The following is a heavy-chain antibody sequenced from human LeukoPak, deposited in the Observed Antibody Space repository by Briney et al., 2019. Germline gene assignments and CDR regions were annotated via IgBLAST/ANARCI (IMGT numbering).Heavy chain of an antibody. Sequence: SETLSLTCTVSGGSISNYDWSWIRQPPGKEPEWIGNISDRGGATYNPSLKSRVTMSVDTSKTHFSLKLNSVAAADTAVYYCARLPSHWGQGTLVTVSS. CDR1: GGSISNYD. CDR3: ARLPSH. J-gene: IGHJ4*02. CDR2: ISDRGGA. V-gene: IGHV4-59*08.